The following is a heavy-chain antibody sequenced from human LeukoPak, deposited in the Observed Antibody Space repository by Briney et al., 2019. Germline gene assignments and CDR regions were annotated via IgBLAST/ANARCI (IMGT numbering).Heavy chain of an antibody. D-gene: IGHD3-10*01. CDR1: GFTFSSYG. Sequence: GGSLRLSCAASGFTFSSYGMHWVRQAPGKGLEWVAVISYDGNNKYYADSVKGRFTISRDNSKNTLYLQVNSLRAEDTAVYYCAKDYYGSGSYFDYWGQGTLVTVSS. J-gene: IGHJ4*02. CDR2: ISYDGNNK. V-gene: IGHV3-30*18. CDR3: AKDYYGSGSYFDY.